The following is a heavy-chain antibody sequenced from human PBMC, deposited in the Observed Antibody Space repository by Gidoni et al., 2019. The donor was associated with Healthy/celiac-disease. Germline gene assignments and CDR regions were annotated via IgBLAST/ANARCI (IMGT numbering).Heavy chain of an antibody. CDR3: ARGPEYYYYGMDV. Sequence: EVQLVESGGGLVQPGGSLRLSCAASGFTFSSYEMHWVRQATGKGLEWVSAIGTAGDTYYPGSVKGRFTISRENAKNSLYLQMNSLRAGDTAVYYCARGPEYYYYGMDVWGQGTTVTVSS. CDR1: GFTFSSYE. V-gene: IGHV3-13*01. J-gene: IGHJ6*02. CDR2: IGTAGDT.